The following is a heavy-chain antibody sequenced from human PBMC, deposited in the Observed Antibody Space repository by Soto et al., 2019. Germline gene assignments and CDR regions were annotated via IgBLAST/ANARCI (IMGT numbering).Heavy chain of an antibody. CDR2: IYYSGST. D-gene: IGHD3-10*01. V-gene: IGHV4-31*03. Sequence: PSETLSLTCTVSGGTISSGGYYWSWIRQHPGKGLEWIGYIYYSGSTYYNPSLKSRVTISVDTSKNQFSLKLSSVTAADTAVYYCARDVMYYYGSGTIDYWGQGTLVTVSS. CDR3: ARDVMYYYGSGTIDY. CDR1: GGTISSGGYY. J-gene: IGHJ4*02.